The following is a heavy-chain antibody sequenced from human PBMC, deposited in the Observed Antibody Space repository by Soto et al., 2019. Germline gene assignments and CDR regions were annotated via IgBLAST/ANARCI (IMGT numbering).Heavy chain of an antibody. Sequence: PGGSLRLSCAASGFTFSSYAMSWVRQAPGKGLEWVSAISGSGGSTYYADSVKGRFTISRDNSKNTLYLQMNSLRAEDTAVYYCATSRVEQQLGTHFDYWGQGTLVTVSS. CDR3: ATSRVEQQLGTHFDY. V-gene: IGHV3-23*01. J-gene: IGHJ4*02. D-gene: IGHD6-13*01. CDR1: GFTFSSYA. CDR2: ISGSGGST.